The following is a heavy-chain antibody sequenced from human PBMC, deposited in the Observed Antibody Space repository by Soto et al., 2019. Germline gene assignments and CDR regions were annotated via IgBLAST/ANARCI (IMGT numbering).Heavy chain of an antibody. Sequence: QVQLVESGGGVVQPGRSLRLSCAASGFTFSSYAMHWVRQAPGKGLEWVAVISYDGSNKYYAYSVKGRFTISRDNSKNTLYLQMNSLRAEDTAVYYCARDIWETLDYWGQGTLVTVSS. V-gene: IGHV3-30-3*01. CDR1: GFTFSSYA. CDR2: ISYDGSNK. J-gene: IGHJ4*02. D-gene: IGHD1-26*01. CDR3: ARDIWETLDY.